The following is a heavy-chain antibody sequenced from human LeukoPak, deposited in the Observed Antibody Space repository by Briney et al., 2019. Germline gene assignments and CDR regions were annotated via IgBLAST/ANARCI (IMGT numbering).Heavy chain of an antibody. CDR3: ARVRWLRELDY. Sequence: PGGSLRLSCAASGFTFSSYSMNWVRQAPGKGLEWVSYISSSSTTIYYADSVKGRFTISRDNAKNSLYLQMNSLRAEDTAVYYCARVRWLRELDYWGQGTLVTVSS. CDR2: ISSSSTTI. V-gene: IGHV3-48*01. CDR1: GFTFSSYS. D-gene: IGHD1-26*01. J-gene: IGHJ4*02.